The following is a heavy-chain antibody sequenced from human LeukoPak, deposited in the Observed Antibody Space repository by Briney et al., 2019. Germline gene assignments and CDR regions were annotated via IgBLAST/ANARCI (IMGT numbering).Heavy chain of an antibody. D-gene: IGHD3-10*01. Sequence: GGSLRLSRAASGFTFSSYGMHWVRQAPGKGLEWVAVISYDGSNKYYADSVKGRFTISRDNSKNTLYLQMNSLRAEDTAVYYCAKDAFYGSGPGIWGQGTMVTVSS. CDR1: GFTFSSYG. CDR3: AKDAFYGSGPGI. J-gene: IGHJ3*02. V-gene: IGHV3-30*18. CDR2: ISYDGSNK.